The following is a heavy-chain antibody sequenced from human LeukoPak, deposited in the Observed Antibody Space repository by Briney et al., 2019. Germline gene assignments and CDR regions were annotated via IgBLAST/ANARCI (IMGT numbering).Heavy chain of an antibody. Sequence: ASVKVSCKASGYTFTSYGISWVRQAPGQGLEWMGWISAYNGNTNYAQKLQGRVTMTTDTSTSTAYMELRSLRSDDTAVYYCARDRSRRDGYTPGPGGYWGQGTLVTVSS. D-gene: IGHD5-24*01. CDR1: GYTFTSYG. J-gene: IGHJ4*02. V-gene: IGHV1-18*01. CDR2: ISAYNGNT. CDR3: ARDRSRRDGYTPGPGGY.